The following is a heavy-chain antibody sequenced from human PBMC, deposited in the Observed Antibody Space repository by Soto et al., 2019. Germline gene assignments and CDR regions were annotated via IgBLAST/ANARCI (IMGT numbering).Heavy chain of an antibody. V-gene: IGHV4-4*03. CDR1: SGSISSSNW. CDR3: ARGSGLVGYCSGGSCYFVGGWFDP. J-gene: IGHJ5*02. D-gene: IGHD2-15*01. Sequence: PETLSLTCAVSSGSISSSNWWSWVRQPPGKGLEWIGEIYHSGSTNYNPSLKSRVTISVDKSKNQFSLKLSPVTAADTAVYYCARGSGLVGYCSGGSCYFVGGWFDPWGQGTLVTVSS. CDR2: IYHSGST.